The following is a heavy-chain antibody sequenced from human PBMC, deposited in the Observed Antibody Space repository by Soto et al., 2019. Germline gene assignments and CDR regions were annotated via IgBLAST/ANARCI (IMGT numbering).Heavy chain of an antibody. J-gene: IGHJ3*02. Sequence: ASVKVSCKASGFTFTSSAVQWVRQARGQRLEWIGWIVVGSGNTNYAQKFQERVTITREMSTSTAYMELSSLRSEDTAVYYCAAVDRDLSGSYADAFDIWGQGTMVTVSS. D-gene: IGHD1-26*01. CDR2: IVVGSGNT. V-gene: IGHV1-58*01. CDR1: GFTFTSSA. CDR3: AAVDRDLSGSYADAFDI.